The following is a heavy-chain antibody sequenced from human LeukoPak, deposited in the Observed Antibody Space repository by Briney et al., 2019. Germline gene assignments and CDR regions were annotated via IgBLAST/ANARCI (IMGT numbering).Heavy chain of an antibody. D-gene: IGHD4/OR15-4a*01. V-gene: IGHV3-64D*06. CDR2: ISSNGGST. J-gene: IGHJ4*02. CDR3: VKRLNNYFDY. CDR1: GFTFSSYA. Sequence: PGGSLRLSCSASGFTFSSYAMHWVRQAPGKGLKFVSGISSNGGSTYYTDPVKGRLTISRDNSKNTVYLQMSSLRPEDTAVYFCVKRLNNYFDYWGQGTLVTVSS.